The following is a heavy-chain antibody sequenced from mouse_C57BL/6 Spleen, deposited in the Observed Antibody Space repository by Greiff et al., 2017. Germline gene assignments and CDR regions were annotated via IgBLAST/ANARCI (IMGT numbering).Heavy chain of an antibody. V-gene: IGHV1-55*01. D-gene: IGHD2-4*01. Sequence: VQLQQPGAELVKPGASVKMSCKASGYTFTSYWITWVKQRPGQGLEWIGDIYPGSGSTNYNEKFKSKATLTVDTSSSTAYMQRSSLTSEDSAVYDGASSGLRRGYFDVWGTGTTVTVSS. CDR3: ASSGLRRGYFDV. CDR1: GYTFTSYW. CDR2: IYPGSGST. J-gene: IGHJ1*03.